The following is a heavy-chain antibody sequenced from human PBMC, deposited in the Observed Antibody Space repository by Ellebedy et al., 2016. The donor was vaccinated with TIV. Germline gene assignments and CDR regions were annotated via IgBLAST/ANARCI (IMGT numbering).Heavy chain of an antibody. V-gene: IGHV3-74*01. Sequence: PGGSLRLSCAASGFTFSSYWMHWVRQAPGKGLVWVSRINSDGSSTSYADSVKGRFTISRDNAKNSLLLQMNSLGADDTAVYYCARDPRPYLRFGYFDFWGQGTLVTVSS. D-gene: IGHD2-2*01. CDR3: ARDPRPYLRFGYFDF. CDR1: GFTFSSYW. J-gene: IGHJ4*02. CDR2: INSDGSST.